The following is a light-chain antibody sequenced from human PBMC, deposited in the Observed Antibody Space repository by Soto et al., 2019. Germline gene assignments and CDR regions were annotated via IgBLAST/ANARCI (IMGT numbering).Light chain of an antibody. Sequence: EIVLTQSPGTLSLSPGERATLSCRASQSVRSSYFAWYQQKPGQAPRLLIFGASTRAPGIPDRFSGSGSGTDFTLTISKLDPEDFALFYCQQYGNSPLTFGGGTKVDIK. CDR3: QQYGNSPLT. V-gene: IGKV3-20*01. CDR1: QSVRSSY. J-gene: IGKJ4*01. CDR2: GAS.